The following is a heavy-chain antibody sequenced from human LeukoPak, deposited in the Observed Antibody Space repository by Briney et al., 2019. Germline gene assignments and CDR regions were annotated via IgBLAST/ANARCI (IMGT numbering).Heavy chain of an antibody. CDR3: AKDLYYYGSGGYYGWFDP. J-gene: IGHJ5*02. CDR1: GFTFSSYA. D-gene: IGHD3-10*01. CDR2: ISGSGGST. Sequence: PGGSLRLSCAASGFTFSSYALSWVRQAPGKGLKWVSAISGSGGSTYYADSVKGRFTISRDNSKNTLYLQMNSLGAEDTAVYYCAKDLYYYGSGGYYGWFDPWGQGTLVTVSS. V-gene: IGHV3-23*01.